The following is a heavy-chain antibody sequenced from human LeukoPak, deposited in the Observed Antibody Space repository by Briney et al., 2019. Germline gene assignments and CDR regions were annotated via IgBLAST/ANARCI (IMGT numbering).Heavy chain of an antibody. CDR2: IIPIFGTA. Sequence: SVKVSCKASGGTFSSYAISWVRQAPGQGLEWMGRIIPIFGTANYAQKFQGRVTITTDESTGTAYMELSSLRSEDTAVYYCAKGGYYDILTGYLDWFDPWGQGTLVTVSS. J-gene: IGHJ5*02. D-gene: IGHD3-9*01. CDR3: AKGGYYDILTGYLDWFDP. V-gene: IGHV1-69*05. CDR1: GGTFSSYA.